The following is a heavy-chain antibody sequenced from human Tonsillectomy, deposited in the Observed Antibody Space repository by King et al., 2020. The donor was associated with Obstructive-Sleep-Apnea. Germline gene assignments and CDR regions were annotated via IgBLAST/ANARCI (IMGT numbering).Heavy chain of an antibody. CDR1: GGSISNSNYY. CDR3: ARVFYGAWGNDAFDI. CDR2: IYYTGST. J-gene: IGHJ3*02. D-gene: IGHD3-16*01. Sequence: QLQESGPGLVKPSETLSLTCTVSGGSISNSNYYWGWIRQPPGKGLEWIGNIYYTGSTYYNPSLKSRVTISVDTSKNHFSLKLSSLTAADTAVYYCARVFYGAWGNDAFDIWGQGTLVTVSS. V-gene: IGHV4-39*07.